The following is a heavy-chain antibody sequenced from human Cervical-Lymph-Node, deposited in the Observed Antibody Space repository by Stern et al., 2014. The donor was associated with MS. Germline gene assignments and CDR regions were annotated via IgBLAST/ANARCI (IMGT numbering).Heavy chain of an antibody. CDR2: ISSSSSYI. V-gene: IGHV3-21*01. CDR3: ARNYDFWSGYLFDY. CDR1: GFPFRSYS. D-gene: IGHD3-3*01. Sequence: EEQLVESGGGLVKHGGSLRLSCAASGFPFRSYSMNWDRQAPGKGLEWVSSISSSSSYIYYADPVKGRFTISRDNLKKSLYLQMHSLRAEDTAVDYCARNYDFWSGYLFDYWGQGTLVTVSS. J-gene: IGHJ4*02.